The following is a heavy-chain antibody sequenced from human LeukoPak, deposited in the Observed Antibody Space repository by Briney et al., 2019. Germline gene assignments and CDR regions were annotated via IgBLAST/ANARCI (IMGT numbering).Heavy chain of an antibody. D-gene: IGHD6-13*01. J-gene: IGHJ4*02. CDR1: GFTFSSYA. CDR3: AKDHGSSWYYFDY. V-gene: IGHV3-23*01. CDR2: ISGSGGST. Sequence: GGSLRLSCAASGFTFSSYAMNWVRQAPGKGLEWVSAISGSGGSTYYADSVKGRFTISRDNSKNALYLQMNSLRAEDTAVYYCAKDHGSSWYYFDYWGQGTLVTVSS.